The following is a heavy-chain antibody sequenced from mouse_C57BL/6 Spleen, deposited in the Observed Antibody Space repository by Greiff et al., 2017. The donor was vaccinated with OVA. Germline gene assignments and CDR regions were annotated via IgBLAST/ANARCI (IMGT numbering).Heavy chain of an antibody. CDR3: ANYGNYEGFAY. J-gene: IGHJ3*01. D-gene: IGHD2-1*01. CDR1: GFTFSDYG. V-gene: IGHV5-17*01. CDR2: ISSGSSTI. Sequence: EVQLQESGGGLVKPGGSLKLSCAASGFTFSDYGMHWVRQAPEKGLEWVAYISSGSSTIYYADTVKGRFTISRDNAKNTLFLQMTSLRSEDTAMYYCANYGNYEGFAYWGQGTLVTVSA.